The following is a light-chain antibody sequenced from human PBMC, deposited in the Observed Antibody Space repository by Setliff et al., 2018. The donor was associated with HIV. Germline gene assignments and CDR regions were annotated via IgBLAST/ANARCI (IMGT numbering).Light chain of an antibody. J-gene: IGKJ4*01. CDR3: QQLNTYPPT. CDR2: GAS. CDR1: QGISSY. V-gene: IGKV1-9*01. Sequence: DIQLTQSPSFLSASVGDRVTITCRASQGISSYLAWYQQKPGKAPKLLIYGASTLQSGVPSRFSGSGSGTEFTVTISSLQPEDFATYYCQQLNTYPPTFGGGTKVDIK.